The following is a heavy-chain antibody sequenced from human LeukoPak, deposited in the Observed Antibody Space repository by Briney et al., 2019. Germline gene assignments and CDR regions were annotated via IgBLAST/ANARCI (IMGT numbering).Heavy chain of an antibody. J-gene: IGHJ4*02. CDR1: GFTFSDYY. CDR3: ARARSGYDSLDY. V-gene: IGHV3-11*06. Sequence: GGSLRLSCEASGFTFSDYYMSWIRQAPGKGLEWVSYISSSSSYTNYADSVKGRFTISRDNAKNSLYLQMNSLRAEDTAVYYCARARSGYDSLDYWGQGTLVTVSS. D-gene: IGHD5-12*01. CDR2: ISSSSSYT.